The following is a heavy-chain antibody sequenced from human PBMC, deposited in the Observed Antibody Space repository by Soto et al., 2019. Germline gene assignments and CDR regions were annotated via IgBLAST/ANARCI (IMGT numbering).Heavy chain of an antibody. Sequence: QLQLQESGPGLVKPSGTLSLTCTVSGGSISSDRYFWAWIRQPPGKGLEWIGGMFYSGSTYYNPSLKSRGTISVYMSVDMSKSRLSLMLNSVSAADTAIYFCARADYYDSYSYYFLPSDFDFWGQGTLVTVSS. V-gene: IGHV4-39*01. CDR3: ARADYYDSYSYYFLPSDFDF. J-gene: IGHJ4*02. CDR1: GGSISSDRYF. D-gene: IGHD3-22*01. CDR2: MFYSGST.